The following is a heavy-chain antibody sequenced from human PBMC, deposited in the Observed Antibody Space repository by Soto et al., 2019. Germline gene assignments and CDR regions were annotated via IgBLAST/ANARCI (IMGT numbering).Heavy chain of an antibody. V-gene: IGHV3-30*18. Sequence: VQLVESGGGVVQPGRSLRLSCAASGFTFSDYAMHWVRQAPGKGLEWVAVVSHDGRNTHYADSVKGRFTISRDISKNTVSLEMTSLRAEDTAVYYCAKVGRQWLVTSDFNYWGQGALVTVSS. CDR1: GFTFSDYA. CDR2: VSHDGRNT. CDR3: AKVGRQWLVTSDFNY. D-gene: IGHD6-19*01. J-gene: IGHJ4*02.